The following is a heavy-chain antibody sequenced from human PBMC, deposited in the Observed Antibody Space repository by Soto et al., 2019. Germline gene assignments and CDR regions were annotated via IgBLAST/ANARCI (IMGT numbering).Heavy chain of an antibody. J-gene: IGHJ5*02. CDR1: GYTFTSYD. CDR3: ARRITYYDILNWCDH. V-gene: IGHV1-8*01. D-gene: IGHD3-9*01. Sequence: QVQLVQSGAEVKKPGASVKVSCKASGYTFTSYDINWVRQATGQGLEWMGWMNPNSGNTGYAQKFQGRVTMTRNTSISTAYIELRRLRSKDMDVYYCARRITYYDILNWCDHWGQVTLVNVSS. CDR2: MNPNSGNT.